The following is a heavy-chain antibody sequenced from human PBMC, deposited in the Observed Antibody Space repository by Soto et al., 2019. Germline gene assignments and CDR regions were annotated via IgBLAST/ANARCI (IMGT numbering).Heavy chain of an antibody. V-gene: IGHV3-74*03. CDR1: GFTFSDYW. Sequence: GGSLRLSCAASGFTFSDYWMHWVRQAPGRGLMWVPRINRDGSFSTYADSVKGRFTISRDNAKNTLFLQMNSLRAEDTAVYYCARVFKIWSSSNWYYIDYWGHGSLVTVSS. CDR3: ARVFKIWSSSNWYYIDY. J-gene: IGHJ4*01. CDR2: INRDGSFS. D-gene: IGHD6-13*01.